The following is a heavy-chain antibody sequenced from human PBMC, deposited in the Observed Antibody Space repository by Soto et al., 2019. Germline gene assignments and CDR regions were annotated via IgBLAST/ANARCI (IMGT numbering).Heavy chain of an antibody. CDR1: GGSISSGGYY. J-gene: IGHJ6*02. D-gene: IGHD4-4*01. V-gene: IGHV4-31*03. CDR3: AMTTVTTAYYYYGMDV. Sequence: QVQLQESGPGLVKPSQTLSLTCTVSGGSISSGGYYWSWIRQHPGKGLEWIGYIYYSGSTYYNPSLKSRVTISVDTSKNQFSLNLSSVPAADTAVYYCAMTTVTTAYYYYGMDVWGQGTTVTVSS. CDR2: IYYSGST.